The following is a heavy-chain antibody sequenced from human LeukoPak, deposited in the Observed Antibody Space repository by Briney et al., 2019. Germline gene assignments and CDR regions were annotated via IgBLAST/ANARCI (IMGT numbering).Heavy chain of an antibody. CDR1: GFTFNSYW. Sequence: GGSLRLSCAASGFTFNSYWMNWVRQAPGKGLEWVANIKQDGSEKYYVDSVKGRFTISRDNAKNSLHVQLNSLRAEDTAVYYCATNPHRDAVYWGQGTLVTVSS. J-gene: IGHJ4*02. D-gene: IGHD2-2*01. CDR3: ATNPHRDAVY. V-gene: IGHV3-7*05. CDR2: IKQDGSEK.